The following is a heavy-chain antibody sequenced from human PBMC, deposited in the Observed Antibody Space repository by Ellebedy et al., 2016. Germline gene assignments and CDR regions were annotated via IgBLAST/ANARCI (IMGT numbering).Heavy chain of an antibody. CDR2: IYHSGST. D-gene: IGHD1-26*01. CDR1: GGSISSGGYS. CDR3: ARGGRVGATFPFDY. J-gene: IGHJ4*02. V-gene: IGHV4-30-2*01. Sequence: SETLSLTCAVPGGSISSGGYSWSWIRQPPGKGLEWIGYIYHSGSTYYNPSLKSRVTISVDRSKNQFSLKLSSVTAADTAVYYCARGGRVGATFPFDYWGQGTLVTVSS.